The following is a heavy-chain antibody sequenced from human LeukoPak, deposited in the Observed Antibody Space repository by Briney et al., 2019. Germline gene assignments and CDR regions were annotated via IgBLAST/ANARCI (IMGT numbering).Heavy chain of an antibody. CDR2: ISYDGSNK. CDR1: GFTFSSYA. J-gene: IGHJ4*02. Sequence: GRSLRLSCAASGFTFSSYAMHWVRQAPGKGLEWVAVISYDGSNKYYADSVKGRFTISRDNSKNTLYLQMNSLRAEDTAVYYCARDDYTMIVVGIGYWGQGTLVTVSS. D-gene: IGHD3-22*01. V-gene: IGHV3-30-3*01. CDR3: ARDDYTMIVVGIGY.